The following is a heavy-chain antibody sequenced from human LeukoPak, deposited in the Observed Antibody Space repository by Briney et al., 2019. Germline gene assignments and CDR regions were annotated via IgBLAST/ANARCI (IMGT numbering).Heavy chain of an antibody. V-gene: IGHV4-39*01. J-gene: IGHJ4*02. Sequence: PSETLSLTCTVSGGSISSSSYYWGWIRQPPGKGLEWIGSIYYSGSTYYNPSLKSRVTISVDTSKNQFSLKLSSVTAADTAVYYCAREYYDFWSGYYPLFDYWGQGTLVTVSS. CDR1: GGSISSSSYY. D-gene: IGHD3-3*01. CDR2: IYYSGST. CDR3: AREYYDFWSGYYPLFDY.